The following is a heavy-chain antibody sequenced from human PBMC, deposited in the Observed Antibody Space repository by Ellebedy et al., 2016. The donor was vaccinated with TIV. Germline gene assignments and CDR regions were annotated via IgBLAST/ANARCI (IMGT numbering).Heavy chain of an antibody. J-gene: IGHJ6*02. D-gene: IGHD3-16*01. V-gene: IGHV3-21*01. Sequence: GESLKISXAASGFTFSSYSMNWVRQAPGKGLEWVSSISSSSSYIYYADSVKGRFTISRDNAKNSLYLQMNSLRAEDTAVYYCARDLGPWRDYYYGMDVWGQGTTVTVSS. CDR1: GFTFSSYS. CDR2: ISSSSSYI. CDR3: ARDLGPWRDYYYGMDV.